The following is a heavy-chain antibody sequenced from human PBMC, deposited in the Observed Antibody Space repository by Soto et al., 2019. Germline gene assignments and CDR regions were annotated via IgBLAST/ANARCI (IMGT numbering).Heavy chain of an antibody. V-gene: IGHV4-39*01. CDR1: CDSVRRSKSY. CDR2: ISYSGTT. D-gene: IGHD3-10*01. CDR3: ARLRYHSGSQGFDP. J-gene: IGHJ5*02. Sequence: SETLSLSCTVSCDSVRRSKSYWGWIRQSKGKRLGWIGSISYSGTTSYNPSLKSRVTISIDTSKNQFSLKLSSVTAADTAVYYCARLRYHSGSQGFDPWGQGTLVTVS.